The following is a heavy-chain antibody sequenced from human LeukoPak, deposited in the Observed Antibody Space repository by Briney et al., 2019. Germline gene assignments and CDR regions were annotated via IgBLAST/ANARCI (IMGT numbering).Heavy chain of an antibody. CDR2: ISAYNGNT. J-gene: IGHJ4*02. D-gene: IGHD5-24*01. CDR1: GYTFTSYG. V-gene: IGHV1-18*01. Sequence: GASVKVSCKASGYTFTSYGISWVRQAPGQGLEWMGWISAYNGNTNYAQKLQGRVTMTTDTSTSTAYMELSSLRSEDTAVYYCASIEMATKLGVDYWGQGTLVTVSS. CDR3: ASIEMATKLGVDY.